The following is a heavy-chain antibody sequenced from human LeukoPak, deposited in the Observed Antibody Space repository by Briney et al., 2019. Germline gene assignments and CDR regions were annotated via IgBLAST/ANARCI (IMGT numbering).Heavy chain of an antibody. CDR2: ISSSSSYI. D-gene: IGHD3-16*01. CDR3: ARDRNLWYGMDV. CDR1: GFTFSSYG. V-gene: IGHV3-21*01. Sequence: PGRSLRLSCAASGFTFSSYGMNWVRQAPGKGLEWVSSISSSSSYIYYADSVKGRFTISRDNAKNSLYLQMNSLRAEDTAVYYCARDRNLWYGMDVWGQGTTVTVSS. J-gene: IGHJ6*02.